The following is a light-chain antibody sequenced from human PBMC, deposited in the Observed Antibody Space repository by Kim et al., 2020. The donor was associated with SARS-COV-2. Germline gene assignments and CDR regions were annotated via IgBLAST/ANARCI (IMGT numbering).Light chain of an antibody. Sequence: DIQMTQSPSSLSASVGDRVTITCLASQGISNYLAWYQQKPGKVPKLLIYAASALRSGVPSRFSGSGSGTDFTLTITSLQPEDVAVYYCQQCKGAPWTFGHGTKVDIK. CDR1: QGISNY. V-gene: IGKV1-27*01. CDR2: AAS. CDR3: QQCKGAPWT. J-gene: IGKJ1*01.